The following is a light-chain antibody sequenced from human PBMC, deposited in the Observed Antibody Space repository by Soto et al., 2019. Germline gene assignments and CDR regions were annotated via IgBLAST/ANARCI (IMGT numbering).Light chain of an antibody. CDR3: VSYTTSASYV. CDR2: EVN. V-gene: IGLV2-14*01. CDR1: SSDVGDRNY. J-gene: IGLJ1*01. Sequence: QSALTQPASVSGSPGQSITMSCTGTSSDVGDRNYVSWYQQHPGQAPKLIIYEVNNRPSGVSNRFSGSKSGNTASLTISGLQAEDEADYYCVSYTTSASYVFGTGTKVTVL.